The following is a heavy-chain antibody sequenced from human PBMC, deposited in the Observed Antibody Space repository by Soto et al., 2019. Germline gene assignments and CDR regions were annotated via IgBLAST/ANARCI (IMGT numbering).Heavy chain of an antibody. V-gene: IGHV4-30-4*01. J-gene: IGHJ5*02. CDR2: IYYSGST. D-gene: IGHD2-2*01. Sequence: QVQLQESGPGLVKPSQTLSLTCTVSGGSISSGDYYWSWIRQSPGKGLEWIGHIYYSGSTYYNPSLKSRLTISLDTSNNQFSLKLDSVTAADTAVYYCVRALVVLIPSAMLGWFDPWGQGTLVTVTS. CDR3: VRALVVLIPSAMLGWFDP. CDR1: GGSISSGDYY.